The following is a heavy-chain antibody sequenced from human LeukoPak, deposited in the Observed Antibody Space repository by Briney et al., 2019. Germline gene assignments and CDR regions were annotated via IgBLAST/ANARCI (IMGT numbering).Heavy chain of an antibody. V-gene: IGHV4-39*07. Sequence: SETLSLTCTVSGGSISSSSYYWDWVRQPPGKGLEWIGRIYYTGKTYYNPSLKSRVTISIDTSKNQFSLKLSSVTAADTAVYYCAREMATREGDYWGQGTLVTVSS. J-gene: IGHJ4*02. CDR1: GGSISSSSYY. CDR3: AREMATREGDY. D-gene: IGHD5-24*01. CDR2: IYYTGKT.